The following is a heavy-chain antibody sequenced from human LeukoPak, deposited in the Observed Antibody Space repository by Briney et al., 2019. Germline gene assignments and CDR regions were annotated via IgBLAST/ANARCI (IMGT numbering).Heavy chain of an antibody. J-gene: IGHJ4*02. Sequence: GGSLRLSCTGSGFTFGDYAMNWVRQAPGKGLEWVSSISSSSSYIYYADSVKGRFTISRDNAKNSLYLQMNSLRAEDTAVYYCARDHAPRVAATGYWGQGTLVTVSS. CDR2: ISSSSSYI. V-gene: IGHV3-21*01. CDR1: GFTFGDYA. CDR3: ARDHAPRVAATGY. D-gene: IGHD2-15*01.